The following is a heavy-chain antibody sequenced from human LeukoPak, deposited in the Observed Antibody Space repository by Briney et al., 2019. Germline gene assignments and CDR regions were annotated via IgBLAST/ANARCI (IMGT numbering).Heavy chain of an antibody. Sequence: GGSLRLSCAASGFTVSSNYMSWVRQAPGKGLEWVSVIYSGGSTYYADSVKGRFTISRDNSKNTLYLQMNSLTAEDTAVYYCAREYSYGPYYYMDVWGKGTTVTVSS. D-gene: IGHD5-18*01. CDR1: GFTVSSNY. CDR3: AREYSYGPYYYMDV. V-gene: IGHV3-53*01. J-gene: IGHJ6*03. CDR2: IYSGGST.